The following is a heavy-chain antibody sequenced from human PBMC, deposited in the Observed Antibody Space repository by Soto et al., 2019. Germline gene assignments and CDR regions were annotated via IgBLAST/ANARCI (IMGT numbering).Heavy chain of an antibody. V-gene: IGHV3-30*04. CDR1: GFTFNSLS. J-gene: IGHJ4*02. D-gene: IGHD3-10*01. Sequence: QVQLVESGGGMAQAGTSLRLSCTGSGFTFNSLSLHWVRQGPDKGLEWVAVVAFDGKVTYYADSVKGRFTVSRDISKNTIYLQAHSLRPEDTAVYYCAREPYNARQDFDYWVQGTPVTVSS. CDR3: AREPYNARQDFDY. CDR2: VAFDGKVT.